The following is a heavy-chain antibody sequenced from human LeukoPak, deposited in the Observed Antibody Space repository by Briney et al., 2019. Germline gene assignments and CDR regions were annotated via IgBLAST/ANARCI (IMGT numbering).Heavy chain of an antibody. CDR2: ISGSGNST. CDR1: GFTFSSYA. CDR3: AKDQEYSYGAARGFFDY. Sequence: PGGSLRLSCAASGFTFSSYAMTWVRQAPGQGLEWVSVISGSGNSTFYADSVKGRFTISRDNSKNTLYLQMDSLRVEDTAIYHCAKDQEYSYGAARGFFDYWGQGTLVTVSS. J-gene: IGHJ4*02. D-gene: IGHD5-18*01. V-gene: IGHV3-23*01.